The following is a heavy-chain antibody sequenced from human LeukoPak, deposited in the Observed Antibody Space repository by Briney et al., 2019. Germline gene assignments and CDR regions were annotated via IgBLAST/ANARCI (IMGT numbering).Heavy chain of an antibody. Sequence: SETLSLTCAVYGGSFSGYYWSWIRQPPGEGLEWIGEINHSGSANYNPSLKSRVTISLDTSKNQFSLKLSSVTAADTAVYYCARGQGTVTTHWGQGTLVTVSS. CDR1: GGSFSGYY. D-gene: IGHD4-17*01. V-gene: IGHV4-34*01. CDR2: INHSGSA. J-gene: IGHJ4*02. CDR3: ARGQGTVTTH.